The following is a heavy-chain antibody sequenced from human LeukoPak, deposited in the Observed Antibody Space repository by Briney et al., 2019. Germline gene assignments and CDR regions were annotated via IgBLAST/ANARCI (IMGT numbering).Heavy chain of an antibody. CDR3: ARDVPVRYFDWLPQYYFDY. D-gene: IGHD3-9*01. CDR1: GFTFSSYW. J-gene: IGHJ4*02. CDR2: TNSDGSST. Sequence: GGSLRLSCAASGFTFSSYWMLWVRQAPGKGLVWVSRTNSDGSSTSYTDSVKGRFTISRDNAKNTLYLQMNSLRAEDTAVYYCARDVPVRYFDWLPQYYFDYWGQGTLVTVSS. V-gene: IGHV3-74*01.